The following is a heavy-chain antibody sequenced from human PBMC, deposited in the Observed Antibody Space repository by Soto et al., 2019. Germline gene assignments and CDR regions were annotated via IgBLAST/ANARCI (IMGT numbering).Heavy chain of an antibody. CDR1: GDNFTNYG. D-gene: IGHD6-19*01. V-gene: IGHV5-10-1*01. CDR3: ARNWYRSSPYYYGMDV. J-gene: IGHJ6*02. CDR2: IDPSDSYT. Sequence: PVESLKVSCKGSGDNFTNYGSSRVRKMPGKGLEWMGRIDPSDSYTNYSPSFQGHVTISADKSISTAYLQWSSLKASDTAMYYCARNWYRSSPYYYGMDVWGQGTTGTVPS.